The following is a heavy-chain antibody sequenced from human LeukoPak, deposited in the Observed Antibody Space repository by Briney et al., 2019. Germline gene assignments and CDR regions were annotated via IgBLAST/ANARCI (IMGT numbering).Heavy chain of an antibody. CDR3: ASGGKYCTGGACYGD. J-gene: IGHJ4*02. Sequence: PGGSLRLSCAASGFIVSDDYISWVRQTPGKGLEWVSVIYSGGATFYADSVKGRFTISRDNPKNTVHLQMNSLRAEDTAVYYCASGGKYCTGGACYGDWGQGTLVTVSS. D-gene: IGHD2-8*02. CDR2: IYSGGAT. CDR1: GFIVSDDY. V-gene: IGHV3-53*01.